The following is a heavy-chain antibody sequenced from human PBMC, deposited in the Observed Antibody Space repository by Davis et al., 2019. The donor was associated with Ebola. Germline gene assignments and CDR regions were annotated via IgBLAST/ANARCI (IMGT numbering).Heavy chain of an antibody. CDR2: INHSGST. Sequence: SETLSLTCAVYGGSFSGYYWSWIRQPPGKRLEWIGEINHSGSTNYNPSLKSRVTISVDTSKNQFSLKLSSVTAADTAVYYCARLGDYDFWSGYYHFDYWGQGTLVTVSS. D-gene: IGHD3-3*01. CDR3: ARLGDYDFWSGYYHFDY. V-gene: IGHV4-34*01. J-gene: IGHJ4*02. CDR1: GGSFSGYY.